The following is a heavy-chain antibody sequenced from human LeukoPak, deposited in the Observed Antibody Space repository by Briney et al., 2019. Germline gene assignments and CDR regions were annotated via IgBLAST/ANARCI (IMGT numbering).Heavy chain of an antibody. V-gene: IGHV1-69*05. CDR2: IIPIIGTA. CDR1: GGTFSSYA. J-gene: IGHJ4*02. D-gene: IGHD3-10*01. Sequence: EASVKVSCKASGGTFSSYAISWVRQAPGQGLEWMGGIIPIIGTANNAQKFQGRVTMTRDTPISTAYMELSRLRSDDTAVYYCARDAHFSSSGSYFPFDYWGQGTLVTVSS. CDR3: ARDAHFSSSGSYFPFDY.